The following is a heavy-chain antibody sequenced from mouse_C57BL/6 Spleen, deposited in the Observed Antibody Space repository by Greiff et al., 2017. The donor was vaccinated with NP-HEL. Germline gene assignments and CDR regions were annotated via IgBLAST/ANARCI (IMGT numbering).Heavy chain of an antibody. CDR1: GFNIKNTY. CDR3: ARGGLYDYDGAWFAY. V-gene: IGHV14-3*01. Sequence: VQLQQSVAELVRPGASVKLSCTASGFNIKNTYMHWVKQRPEQGLEWIGRIDPANGNTKYAPKFQGKATITADTSSNTAYLQLSSLTSEETAIYYCARGGLYDYDGAWFAYWGQGTLVTVSA. J-gene: IGHJ3*01. D-gene: IGHD2-4*01. CDR2: IDPANGNT.